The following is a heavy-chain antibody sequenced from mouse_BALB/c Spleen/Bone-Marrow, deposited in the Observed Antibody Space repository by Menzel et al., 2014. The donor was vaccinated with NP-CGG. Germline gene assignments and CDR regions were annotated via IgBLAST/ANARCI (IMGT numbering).Heavy chain of an antibody. CDR2: INPSNGRT. CDR3: ARDYGYGAGFAWFVY. CDR1: GYTFTSYW. Sequence: QVQLQQPGAELVKPGASVKLSCKASGYTFTSYWMHWVKQRPGQGLEWIGEINPSNGRTNYNEKFKSKATLTVDKSSSTAYMQLSSLTSEDSAVYYCARDYGYGAGFAWFVYWGQGTLVTVSA. V-gene: IGHV1S81*02. J-gene: IGHJ3*01. D-gene: IGHD2-14*01.